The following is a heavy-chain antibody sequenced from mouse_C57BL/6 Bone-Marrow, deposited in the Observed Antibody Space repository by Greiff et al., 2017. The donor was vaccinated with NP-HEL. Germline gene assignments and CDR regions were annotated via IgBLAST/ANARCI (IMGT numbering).Heavy chain of an antibody. V-gene: IGHV3-6*01. Sequence: VQLKESGPGLVKPSQSLSLTCSVTGYSITSGYYWNWIRQFPGNKLEWMGYISYDGSNNYNPSLKNRISITRDTSKNQFFLKLNSVTTEDTATYYCARVYYGSSYFDYWGQGTTLTVSS. CDR3: ARVYYGSSYFDY. D-gene: IGHD1-1*01. CDR2: ISYDGSN. CDR1: GYSITSGYY. J-gene: IGHJ2*01.